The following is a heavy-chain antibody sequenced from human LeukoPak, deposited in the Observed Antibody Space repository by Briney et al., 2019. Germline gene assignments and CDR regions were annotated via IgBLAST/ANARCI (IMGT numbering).Heavy chain of an antibody. D-gene: IGHD6-19*01. CDR3: ARLHEWLPPKRGFDN. Sequence: ASVKVSCKASGYTFVGYDMYWVRQAPGQGVEWMGWINPKNGGTKYAQKFHGRVTMTRDTSINTVYMELNSLGFDDTAVYYCARLHEWLPPKRGFDNWGQGTLVSVSS. V-gene: IGHV1-2*02. CDR2: INPKNGGT. J-gene: IGHJ4*02. CDR1: GYTFVGYD.